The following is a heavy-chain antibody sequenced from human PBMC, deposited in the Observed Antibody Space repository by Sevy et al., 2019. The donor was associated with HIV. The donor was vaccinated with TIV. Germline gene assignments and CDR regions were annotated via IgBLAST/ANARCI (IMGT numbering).Heavy chain of an antibody. CDR3: VRDRFYGGDSVTFAGDF. CDR2: INPYSGGT. D-gene: IGHD2-21*02. CDR1: GYTFNSFY. V-gene: IGHV1-2*02. J-gene: IGHJ4*02. Sequence: ASVKVSCKASGYTFNSFYIHWVRQAPGQGLEWMGCINPYSGGTHYAQKFQGRVTLTRDTSISVAYMDLTSLRSNDTAVYYCVRDRFYGGDSVTFAGDFWGQGTLVTVSS.